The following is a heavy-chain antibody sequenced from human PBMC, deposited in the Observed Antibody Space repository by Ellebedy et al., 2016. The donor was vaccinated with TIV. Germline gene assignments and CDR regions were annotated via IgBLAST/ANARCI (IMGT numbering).Heavy chain of an antibody. V-gene: IGHV4-31*03. CDR3: ARARITIFGVAYVGYYYGMDV. CDR2: IYYSGST. CDR1: GGSISSGGYY. Sequence: LRLXXTVSGGSISSGGYYWSWIRQHPGKGLEWIGYIYYSGSTYYNPSLKSRVTISVDTSKNQFSLKLSSVTAADTAVYYCARARITIFGVAYVGYYYGMDVWGQGTTVTVSS. J-gene: IGHJ6*02. D-gene: IGHD3-3*01.